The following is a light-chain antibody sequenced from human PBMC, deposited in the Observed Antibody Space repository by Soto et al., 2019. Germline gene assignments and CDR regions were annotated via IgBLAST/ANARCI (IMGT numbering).Light chain of an antibody. CDR3: QQYGSSPRT. J-gene: IGKJ3*01. CDR2: SAS. CDR1: ESFSSPN. V-gene: IGKV3-20*01. Sequence: EIVLTQSPATLSLSPGEAATLSCRASESFSSPNLAWYQQKPGQAPRLLFYSASRRATGVPDRFSGSGSGTDFTLTISRLEPEDFAVYYCQQYGSSPRTFGPGTKVDIK.